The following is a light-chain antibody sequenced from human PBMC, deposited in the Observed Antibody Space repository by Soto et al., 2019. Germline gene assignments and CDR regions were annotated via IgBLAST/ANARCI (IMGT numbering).Light chain of an antibody. CDR2: KTS. Sequence: IQMTQSPSTLSASVGDTVTITCRASESIYSWLAWYKQIPGKAPQLLIYKTSTLQGGVPSRFIGSGSGAEYTLTISILQPDDFATYFCQEYNTNSRTFGQGTRV. V-gene: IGKV1-5*03. J-gene: IGKJ1*01. CDR1: ESIYSW. CDR3: QEYNTNSRT.